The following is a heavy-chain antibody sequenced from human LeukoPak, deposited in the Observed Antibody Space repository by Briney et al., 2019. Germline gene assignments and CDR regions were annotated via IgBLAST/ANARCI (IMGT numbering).Heavy chain of an antibody. CDR3: ARASLHYYYMDV. Sequence: GGSLRLSCAASGFTFSSYTMNWVRQAPGKGLEWVSSISSSSSYIYHADSVKGRFTFSRDNAKNSLYLQMNSLRAEDTAVYYCARASLHYYYMDVWGKGTTVTISS. V-gene: IGHV3-21*01. CDR1: GFTFSSYT. J-gene: IGHJ6*03. D-gene: IGHD2-15*01. CDR2: ISSSSSYI.